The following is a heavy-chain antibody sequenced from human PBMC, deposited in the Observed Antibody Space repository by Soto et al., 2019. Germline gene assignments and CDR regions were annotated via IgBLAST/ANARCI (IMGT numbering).Heavy chain of an antibody. V-gene: IGHV4-30-4*01. Sequence: SETLSLTCTVSGGSINSGDYYWSWIRQPPGKGLEWIGYINYSGTTYYNPSLRSRPSISVDTSKNQFSLRLSSVTAADTAVYYCARDDKYYTSCLDYWGRGSLLTVS. CDR1: GGSINSGDYY. J-gene: IGHJ4*02. CDR3: ARDDKYYTSCLDY. D-gene: IGHD2-8*01. CDR2: INYSGTT.